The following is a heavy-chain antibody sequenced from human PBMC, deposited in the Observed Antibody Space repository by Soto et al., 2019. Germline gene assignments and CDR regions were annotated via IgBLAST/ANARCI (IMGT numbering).Heavy chain of an antibody. CDR3: ASIWGTYYYDSSGYYYSAFDI. CDR1: GGTFSSYA. Sequence: SVKVSCKASGGTFSSYAISWVRQAPGQGLEWMGGIIPIFGTANYAQKFQGRVTITADESTSTAYMELSSLRYEDTAVYYCASIWGTYYYDSSGYYYSAFDIWGQGTMVTISS. V-gene: IGHV1-69*13. J-gene: IGHJ3*02. CDR2: IIPIFGTA. D-gene: IGHD3-22*01.